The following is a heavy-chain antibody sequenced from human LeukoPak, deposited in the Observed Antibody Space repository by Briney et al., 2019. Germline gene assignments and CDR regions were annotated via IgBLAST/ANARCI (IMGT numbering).Heavy chain of an antibody. CDR1: GFTFSSYS. V-gene: IGHV3-21*01. CDR2: ISSSSSYI. CDR3: ARVEVPAANDH. Sequence: GGSLRLSCAASGFTFSSYSMNWVRQAPGKGLEWVSSISSSSSYIYYADSVKGRFTISRDNAKNSLYLQMNSLRAEDTAVYYCARVEVPAANDHWGQETLVTVSS. D-gene: IGHD2-2*01. J-gene: IGHJ4*02.